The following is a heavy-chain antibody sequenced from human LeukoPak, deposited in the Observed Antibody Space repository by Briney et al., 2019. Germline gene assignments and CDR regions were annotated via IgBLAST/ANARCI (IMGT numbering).Heavy chain of an antibody. CDR3: VRGRDSSGHFDY. V-gene: IGHV1-8*01. Sequence: ASVKVSCKASGYTFTSYDISWVRQATGQGLEWMGWMNPNSGNTGYAQKFQGRVTMTRNTSISTAYMELSSLRSEDTAVYYCVRGRDSSGHFDYWGQGTLVTVSS. CDR1: GYTFTSYD. CDR2: MNPNSGNT. D-gene: IGHD3-22*01. J-gene: IGHJ4*02.